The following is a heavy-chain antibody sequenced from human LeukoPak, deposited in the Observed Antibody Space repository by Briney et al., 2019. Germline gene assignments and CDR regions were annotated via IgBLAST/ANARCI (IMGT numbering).Heavy chain of an antibody. Sequence: PGGSLRLSCAASGLTFEEYAMHWARHPPGKGLEWVSCITWHSGDIGYADSVKGRFPISRDNSKNSLYLQMNSLRAEDTALYYCAKLTVPSSPDLSYWGDGAQVTVSS. V-gene: IGHV3-9*01. CDR3: AKLTVPSSPDLSY. D-gene: IGHD4-17*01. CDR2: ITWHSGDI. CDR1: GLTFEEYA. J-gene: IGHJ4*01.